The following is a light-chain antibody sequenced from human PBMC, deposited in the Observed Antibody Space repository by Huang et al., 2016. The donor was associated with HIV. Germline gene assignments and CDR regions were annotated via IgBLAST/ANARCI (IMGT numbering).Light chain of an antibody. Sequence: DIVMTQSPLSLPVTPGEPASISCRSNQRLIHESGHNYLDWYLQKPGQSPQLLIYLASTRASGVPDRFTGSGSGTDFTLRINKVEAQDVGVYFCMQALQTPYTFGRGTKLEI. CDR1: QRLIHESGHNY. V-gene: IGKV2-28*01. CDR2: LAS. CDR3: MQALQTPYT. J-gene: IGKJ2*01.